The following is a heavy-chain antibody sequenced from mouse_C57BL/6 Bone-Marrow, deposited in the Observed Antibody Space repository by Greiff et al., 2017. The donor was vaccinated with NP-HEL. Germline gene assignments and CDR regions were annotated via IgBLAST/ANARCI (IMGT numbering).Heavy chain of an antibody. J-gene: IGHJ3*01. D-gene: IGHD2-5*01. V-gene: IGHV5-4*03. Sequence: EVKLQESGGGLVKPGGSLKLSCAASGFTFSSYAMSWVRQTPEKRLEWVATISDGGSYTYYPDNVKGRFTISRDNAKNNLYLQMSHLKSEDTAMYYCARGGGYSNTPAYWGQGTLVTVSA. CDR3: ARGGGYSNTPAY. CDR2: ISDGGSYT. CDR1: GFTFSSYA.